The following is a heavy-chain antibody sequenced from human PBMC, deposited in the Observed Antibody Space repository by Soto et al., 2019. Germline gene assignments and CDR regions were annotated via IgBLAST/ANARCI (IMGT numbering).Heavy chain of an antibody. CDR1: GFTFSSYA. Sequence: GGSLRLSCAASGFTFSSYAMSWVRQAPGKGLEWVSAISGSGGSTYYADSVKGRFTISRDNSKNTLYLQMNSLRAEDTAVYYCAKGGLRYFDWLSPGFFDYWGQGTLVTVSS. CDR3: AKGGLRYFDWLSPGFFDY. J-gene: IGHJ4*02. CDR2: ISGSGGST. D-gene: IGHD3-9*01. V-gene: IGHV3-23*01.